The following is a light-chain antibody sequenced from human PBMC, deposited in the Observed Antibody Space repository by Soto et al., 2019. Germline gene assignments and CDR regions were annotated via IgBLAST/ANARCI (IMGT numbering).Light chain of an antibody. J-gene: IGKJ1*01. CDR2: KAS. CDR1: QSISSR. V-gene: IGKV1-5*03. CDR3: QQYDTYPPT. Sequence: DIQMTQSPSTLSASVGDRVTITCRASQSISSRLGWYQHKPGKAPKLLIYKASGLETGVSSRFSGSASGTEFTLTISSLQPDDFATYFCQQYDTYPPTFGQGTKV.